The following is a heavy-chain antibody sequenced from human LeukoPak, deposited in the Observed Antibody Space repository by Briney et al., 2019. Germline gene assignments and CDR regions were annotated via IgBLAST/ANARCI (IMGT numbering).Heavy chain of an antibody. D-gene: IGHD1-14*01. CDR2: IYSGGGT. CDR3: ARDRRTGRRIGYYYYMDV. V-gene: IGHV3-66*02. J-gene: IGHJ6*03. Sequence: GGSLRLSCAASGFTVSSNYMSWVRQAPGKGLEWVSVIYSGGGTYYADSVKGRFTIPRDNSKNTLYLQMNSLRAEDTAVYYCARDRRTGRRIGYYYYMDVWGKGTTVTVSS. CDR1: GFTVSSNY.